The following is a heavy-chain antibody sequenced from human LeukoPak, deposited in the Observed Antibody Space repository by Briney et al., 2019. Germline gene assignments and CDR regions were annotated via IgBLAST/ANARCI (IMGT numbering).Heavy chain of an antibody. Sequence: PSQTLTLTCTVSGDSIGSGDNYWSWVRQHLEKGLEWIGYVFYSGSTYYNPSLKSRATISVDTSKNQFSLKLSSVTAADTAVYYCARDGRFSTYMDVWGKETTVTVSS. V-gene: IGHV4-31*03. CDR3: ARDGRFSTYMDV. D-gene: IGHD3-3*01. J-gene: IGHJ6*03. CDR2: VFYSGST. CDR1: GDSIGSGDNY.